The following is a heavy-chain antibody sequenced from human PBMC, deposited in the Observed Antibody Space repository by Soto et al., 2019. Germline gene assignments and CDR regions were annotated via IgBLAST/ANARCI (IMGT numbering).Heavy chain of an antibody. V-gene: IGHV4-61*03. CDR3: ARETVVMPSKRVVDL. Sequence: QVQLQESGPGVVKPSETLSLSCSVSGASVGSVSRRQNYWTWIRQTPGKELEWNGYIHYGGTTNCNPALKSRVTVLLDKTKNHFSMKVHSVTAADTAIYVCARETVVMPSKRVVDLWGRGTLVTVSS. J-gene: IGHJ2*01. CDR1: GASVGSVSRRQNY. D-gene: IGHD2-2*01. CDR2: IHYGGTT.